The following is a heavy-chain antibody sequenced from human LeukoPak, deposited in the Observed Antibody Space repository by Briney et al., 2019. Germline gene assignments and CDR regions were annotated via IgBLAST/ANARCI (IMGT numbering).Heavy chain of an antibody. CDR1: GLTFSSYS. Sequence: PGGSLRLSCAASGLTFSSYSMNWVRQAPGKGLEWVSSISSSSSYIYYADSVKGRFTISRDNAKNSLYLQMNSLRAEDTAVYYCARDHCSSTSCYVDYYYYGMDVWGKGTTVTVSS. CDR3: ARDHCSSTSCYVDYYYYGMDV. CDR2: ISSSSSYI. J-gene: IGHJ6*04. V-gene: IGHV3-21*01. D-gene: IGHD2-2*01.